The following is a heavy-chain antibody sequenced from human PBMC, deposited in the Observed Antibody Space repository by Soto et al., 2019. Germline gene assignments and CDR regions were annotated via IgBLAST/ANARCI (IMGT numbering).Heavy chain of an antibody. CDR3: ARDAPYDDFWSGVMELYYYGMDV. CDR2: ITAHNGNT. Sequence: VTSVKASSEASGYTYSYRSISWVRQAPGQGLEWMGWITAHNGNTKYAQKFQARVTMTTDTSTSTASMELRSLTSDDTAVYYCARDAPYDDFWSGVMELYYYGMDVWGQGTTVTVSS. D-gene: IGHD3-3*01. V-gene: IGHV1-18*01. CDR1: GYTYSYRS. J-gene: IGHJ6*02.